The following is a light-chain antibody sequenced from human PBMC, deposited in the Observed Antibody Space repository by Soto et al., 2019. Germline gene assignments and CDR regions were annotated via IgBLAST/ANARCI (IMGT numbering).Light chain of an antibody. V-gene: IGKV3-15*01. J-gene: IGKJ5*01. Sequence: EIVMTQSPATLSVSPGERATLSCRASQTVLSNLAWYQQKPGQAPRLLICGASTRATGIPARFSGSGSGTEFTLTISSLQSEDFEVYYCQQYDNWPPITFGQGTRLEI. CDR3: QQYDNWPPIT. CDR2: GAS. CDR1: QTVLSN.